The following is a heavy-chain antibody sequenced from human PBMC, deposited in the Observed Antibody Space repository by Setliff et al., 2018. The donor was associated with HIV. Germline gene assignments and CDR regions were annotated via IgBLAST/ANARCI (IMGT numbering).Heavy chain of an antibody. V-gene: IGHV4-4*07. CDR1: GGSMSSHY. CDR3: ARTYSSNWYIDY. Sequence: SETLSLTCSVSGGSMSSHYWTWVRQPAGKGLEWIGRMYHTGMSNYNPSLKSRVTISVDTSKNQFSLKLSSVTAADTAIYYCARTYSSNWYIDYWGQGTLVTVSS. CDR2: MYHTGMS. D-gene: IGHD6-13*01. J-gene: IGHJ4*02.